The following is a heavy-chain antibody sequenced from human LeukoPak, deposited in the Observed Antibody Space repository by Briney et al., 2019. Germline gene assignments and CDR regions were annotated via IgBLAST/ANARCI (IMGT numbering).Heavy chain of an antibody. CDR3: ARDLRYFDWLLSHYYYYYGMDV. V-gene: IGHV3-66*01. Sequence: GGSLRLSCAASGFTVSSNHMSWVRQAPGKGLEWVSVIYSGGSTYYADSVKGRFTISRDNSKNTLYLQMNSLRAEDTAVYYCARDLRYFDWLLSHYYYYYGMDVWGQGTTVTVSS. J-gene: IGHJ6*02. CDR1: GFTVSSNH. D-gene: IGHD3-9*01. CDR2: IYSGGST.